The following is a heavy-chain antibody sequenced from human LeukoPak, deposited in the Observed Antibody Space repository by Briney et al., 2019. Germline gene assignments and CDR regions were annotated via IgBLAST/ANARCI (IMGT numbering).Heavy chain of an antibody. CDR3: ARWNTAMVTLDY. CDR2: INHSGST. D-gene: IGHD5-18*01. V-gene: IGHV4-34*01. J-gene: IGHJ4*02. CDR1: GGSFSGYY. Sequence: PSETLSLTCAVYGGSFSGYYWSWIRQPPGKGREWIGEINHSGSTNYNPSLKSRVTISVDTSKNQFSLKLSSVTAADTAVYYCARWNTAMVTLDYWGQGTLVTVSS.